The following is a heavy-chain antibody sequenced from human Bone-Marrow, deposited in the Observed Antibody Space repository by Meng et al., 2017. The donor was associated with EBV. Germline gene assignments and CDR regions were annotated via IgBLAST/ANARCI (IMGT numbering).Heavy chain of an antibody. D-gene: IGHD3-3*01. CDR1: GYPFTSYG. Sequence: QVPPGQDAGEVRKPGALVKVSCKASGYPFTSYGISWVRQAPGQGLEWMGWISAYNGNTNYAQKLQGRVTMTTDTSTSTAYMELRSLRSDDTAVYYCARDSLDFWSGYNWFDPWGQGTLVTVSS. J-gene: IGHJ5*02. CDR2: ISAYNGNT. V-gene: IGHV1-18*01. CDR3: ARDSLDFWSGYNWFDP.